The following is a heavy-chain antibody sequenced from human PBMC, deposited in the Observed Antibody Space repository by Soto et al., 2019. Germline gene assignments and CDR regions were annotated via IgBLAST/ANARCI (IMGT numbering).Heavy chain of an antibody. CDR3: AIDILGKFASTHLYYYYGIDV. V-gene: IGHV3-30*03. Sequence: PGGSLRLACAASGFTFSSYGMQWVRQAPVKGLEWVAVVSYDGSLKYYADSVKGRFTVSRDNCQNSLYLQMNSLRTEDTALYYCAIDILGKFASTHLYYYYGIDVRAQGTTDTGSS. CDR1: GFTFSSYG. J-gene: IGHJ6*02. D-gene: IGHD1-26*01. CDR2: VSYDGSLK.